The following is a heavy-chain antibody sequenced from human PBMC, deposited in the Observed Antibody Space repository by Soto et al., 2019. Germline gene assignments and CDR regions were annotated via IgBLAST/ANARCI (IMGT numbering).Heavy chain of an antibody. V-gene: IGHV4-30-4*01. J-gene: IGHJ5*02. CDR2: ISYSGTT. CDR1: GDSISSNTNY. D-gene: IGHD5-18*01. Sequence: QVQLQESGPGLVKPSQTLSLTCTVSGDSISSNTNYWSWIRQPPGEGLEWLGFISYSGTTSYRPSLQRRVAISLYTSKKQFSLRLSSVTATDTAVYYCARGRGYSYGLDPWGQGTRVTVSS. CDR3: ARGRGYSYGLDP.